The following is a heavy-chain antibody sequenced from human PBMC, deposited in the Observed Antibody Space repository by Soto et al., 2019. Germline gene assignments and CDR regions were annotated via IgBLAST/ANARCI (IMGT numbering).Heavy chain of an antibody. V-gene: IGHV3-30-3*01. J-gene: IGHJ6*02. CDR2: ISYDGNNK. Sequence: SLRLSCAASAFTFSSYAMHWVRQAPGKGLEWVAVISYDGNNKYYADSVKGRFTISRDNSKNTLYLQMNSLRNEDTAVYFCARRYCSSSSCHSSSGMDVWGQGTTVTVSS. CDR3: ARRYCSSSSCHSSSGMDV. D-gene: IGHD2-2*01. CDR1: AFTFSSYA.